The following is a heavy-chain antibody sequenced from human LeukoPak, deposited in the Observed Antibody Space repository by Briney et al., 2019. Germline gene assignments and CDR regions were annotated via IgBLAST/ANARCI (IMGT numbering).Heavy chain of an antibody. D-gene: IGHD3-10*01. V-gene: IGHV3-23*01. CDR1: GFTFSSYA. CDR2: ISGSGGST. Sequence: PGGSLRLSCAASGFTFSSYAMSWVRQAPGKGLEWVSAISGSGGSTYYADSVKGRFTISRDNSKNTLYLQMNGLRAEDTAVYYCAKGQGRANWFDPWGQGTLVTVSS. J-gene: IGHJ5*02. CDR3: AKGQGRANWFDP.